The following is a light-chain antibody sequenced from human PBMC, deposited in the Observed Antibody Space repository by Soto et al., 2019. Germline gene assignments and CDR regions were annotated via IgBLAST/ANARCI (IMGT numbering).Light chain of an antibody. J-gene: IGKJ3*01. Sequence: TQSPSTLSASVGDRVTITCRASQSISSWLAWYQQKPGQAPRLLIYDASNRATGIPARFSGSGSGTDFTLTISSLEPEDFAVYYCQQRSNWPVTFGPGTKVDIK. V-gene: IGKV3-11*01. CDR1: QSISSW. CDR3: QQRSNWPVT. CDR2: DAS.